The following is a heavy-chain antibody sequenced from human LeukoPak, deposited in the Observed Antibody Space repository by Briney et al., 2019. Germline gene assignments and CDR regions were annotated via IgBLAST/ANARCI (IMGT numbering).Heavy chain of an antibody. CDR1: GGTFSSYA. Sequence: SVKVSCKASGGTFSSYAISWVRQAPGQGLEWMGGIIPIFGTANYAQKFQGRVTITADESTSTAYMELSSLRSEDTAVYYCARDHCSGGSCSDYWGQGTLVTVSS. CDR2: IIPIFGTA. J-gene: IGHJ4*02. V-gene: IGHV1-69*13. D-gene: IGHD2-15*01. CDR3: ARDHCSGGSCSDY.